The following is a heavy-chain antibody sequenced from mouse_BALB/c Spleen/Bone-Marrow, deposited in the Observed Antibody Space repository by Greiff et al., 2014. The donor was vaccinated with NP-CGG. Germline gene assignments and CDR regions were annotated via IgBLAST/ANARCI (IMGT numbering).Heavy chain of an antibody. CDR3: ARGYYGRAYGWYFDV. CDR2: IDPSDSET. Sequence: VKLVESGAEFVKPGAPVKLSCKASGYTFTNYWMNWVKQRPGRGLEWIGRIDPSDSETHYNQKFKDKATLTVDKSSSTAYIQLSSLTSEDSAVYYCARGYYGRAYGWYFDVWGAGTTVTVSS. J-gene: IGHJ1*01. V-gene: IGHV1-69*02. D-gene: IGHD1-1*01. CDR1: GYTFTNYW.